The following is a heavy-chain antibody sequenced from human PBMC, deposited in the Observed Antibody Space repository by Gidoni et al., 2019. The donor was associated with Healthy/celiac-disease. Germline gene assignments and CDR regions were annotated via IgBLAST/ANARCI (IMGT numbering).Heavy chain of an antibody. V-gene: IGHV3-23*01. J-gene: IGHJ4*02. D-gene: IGHD3-3*01. Sequence: EVQLLESGGGLVQPGGSLRLSCAASGFTFSSYAMSWVRQAPGKGLEWFSAISGSGGSTYYADSVKGRFTISRDNSKNTLYLQMNSLRAEDTAVYYCAKATIFGVVIIASFDYWGQGTLVTVSS. CDR1: GFTFSSYA. CDR2: ISGSGGST. CDR3: AKATIFGVVIIASFDY.